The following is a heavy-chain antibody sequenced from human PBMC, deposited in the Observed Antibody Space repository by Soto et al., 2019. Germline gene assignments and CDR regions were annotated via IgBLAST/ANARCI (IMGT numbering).Heavy chain of an antibody. J-gene: IGHJ4*02. V-gene: IGHV4-31*01. Sequence: QVQLQESGPGLVKPSQTLSLTCTVSGGSISSDNYYWSWIRQHPGKGLEWIGYIYYNGNTYYNPSLEPLSTISLDTSKDQYSLKLNSLTAPDTAVYYCARRPCRAAITDYWGQGTLVTVSS. CDR2: IYYNGNT. D-gene: IGHD1-20*01. CDR1: GGSISSDNYY. CDR3: ARRPCRAAITDY.